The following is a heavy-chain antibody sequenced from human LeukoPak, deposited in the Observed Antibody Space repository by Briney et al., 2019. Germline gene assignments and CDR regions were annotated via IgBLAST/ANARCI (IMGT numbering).Heavy chain of an antibody. J-gene: IGHJ5*02. D-gene: IGHD3-10*01. CDR1: GYTFTGYY. Sequence: ASVKVSCKASGYTFTGYYMHWVRQAPGQGLEWMGWINPNSGRTNYAQKFQGRVTMTRDTSISTAYMELSRLRSDDTAVYYCARDYYGSGSYLYNWFDPWGQGTLVTVSS. V-gene: IGHV1-2*02. CDR2: INPNSGRT. CDR3: ARDYYGSGSYLYNWFDP.